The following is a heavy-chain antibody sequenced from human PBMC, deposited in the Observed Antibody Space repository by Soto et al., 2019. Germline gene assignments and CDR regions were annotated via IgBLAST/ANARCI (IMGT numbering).Heavy chain of an antibody. CDR1: GGSFSGYY. V-gene: IGHV4-34*01. D-gene: IGHD4-17*01. J-gene: IGHJ3*02. CDR2: INHSGST. Sequence: SETLSLTCAVYGGSFSGYYWSWIRQPPGKVLEWIGEINHSGSTNYNPSLKSRVTISVDTSKNQFSLKLSSVTAADTAVYYCARGYGDYVGDAFDIWGQGTMVTVSS. CDR3: ARGYGDYVGDAFDI.